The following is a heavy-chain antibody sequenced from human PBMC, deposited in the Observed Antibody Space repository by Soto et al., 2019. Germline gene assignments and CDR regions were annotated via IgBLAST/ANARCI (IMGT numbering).Heavy chain of an antibody. Sequence: TSETLSLTCTVSGGSNSNYYWTWVRQSPGKGLEWVGYIHYSGRTHYNPSLESRVTISADTSKKQFSLKVNFLTAADTAVYHCVYTTGWPGFDFRGQGILVTVSS. V-gene: IGHV4-59*03. D-gene: IGHD6-19*01. CDR2: IHYSGRT. CDR3: VYTTGWPGFDF. J-gene: IGHJ4*02. CDR1: GGSNSNYY.